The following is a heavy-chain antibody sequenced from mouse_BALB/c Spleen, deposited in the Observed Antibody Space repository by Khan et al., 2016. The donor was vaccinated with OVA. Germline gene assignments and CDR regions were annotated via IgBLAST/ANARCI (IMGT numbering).Heavy chain of an antibody. J-gene: IGHJ3*01. CDR3: ARSNGNYWFAY. V-gene: IGHV9-1*02. D-gene: IGHD2-1*01. CDR2: INTYTGEP. Sequence: QVQLKQSGPELKKPGETVKISCKASGYTFTNYGMNWVKQAPGKGLKWMGWINTYTGEPTYADDFKGRFAFSLETSASTAYLQINNLKNEDMATYFCARSNGNYWFAYWGQGTLVTVSA. CDR1: GYTFTNYG.